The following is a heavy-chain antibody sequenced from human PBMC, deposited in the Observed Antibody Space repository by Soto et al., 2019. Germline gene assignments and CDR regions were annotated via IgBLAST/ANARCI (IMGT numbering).Heavy chain of an antibody. D-gene: IGHD6-19*01. CDR1: GFTFAHYA. J-gene: IGHJ4*02. CDR3: VTWLSAHFDY. V-gene: IGHV3-23*05. Sequence: GSLRLSCAASGFTFAHYAMMWARQAPGRGLEWVSTIDGPTTNTHYIDSVKGRFFISRDNAINTVYLQMNGLRAEDTAVYYCVTWLSAHFDYWGRGTMVTVSS. CDR2: IDGPTTNT.